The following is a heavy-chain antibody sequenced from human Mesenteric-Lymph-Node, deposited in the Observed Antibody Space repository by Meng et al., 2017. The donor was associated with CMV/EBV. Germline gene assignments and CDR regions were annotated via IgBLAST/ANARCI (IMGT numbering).Heavy chain of an antibody. CDR1: GYTFTSYG. J-gene: IGHJ6*02. CDR3: AGDLYCGSASCYRYYYYYYGMDV. CDR2: IDPNNGGT. D-gene: IGHD2-2*01. Sequence: ASVKVSCKASGYTFTSYGISWVRQAPGQGLEWMGWIDPNNGGTNHAQKFQGRVTMTRDTSLSTAYVELSRLRSDDTAMYYCAGDLYCGSASCYRYYYYYYGMDVWGQGTTVTVSS. V-gene: IGHV1-2*02.